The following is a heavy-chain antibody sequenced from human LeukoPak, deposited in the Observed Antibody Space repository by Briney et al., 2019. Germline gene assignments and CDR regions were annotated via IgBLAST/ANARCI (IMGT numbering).Heavy chain of an antibody. V-gene: IGHV3-30*04. D-gene: IGHD3-9*01. J-gene: IGHJ4*02. CDR2: KSNDGVNK. CDR1: GLTFNTYG. CDR3: ATTHTSHAILSGYFDY. Sequence: GGSLRLSCAASGLTFNTYGIHWVRQAPGKGPEGVAVKSNDGVNKYYTDSVRGRFTISRDNSRNTVYLQMNSLRVEDTAVYYCATTHTSHAILSGYFDYWGQGTLVAVSS.